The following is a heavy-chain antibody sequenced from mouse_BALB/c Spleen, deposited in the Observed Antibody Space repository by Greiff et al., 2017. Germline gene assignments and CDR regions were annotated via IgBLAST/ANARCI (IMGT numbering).Heavy chain of an antibody. J-gene: IGHJ4*01. CDR3: TRRGDAMDY. CDR2: IYPGSGST. CDR1: GYTFTSYW. V-gene: IGHV1S22*01. Sequence: LQQPGSELVRPGASVKLSCKASGYTFTSYWMHWVKQRPGQGLEWIGNIYPGSGSTNYDEKFKSKATLTVDTSSSTAYMQLSSLTSEDSAVYYCTRRGDAMDYWGQGTSVTVSS.